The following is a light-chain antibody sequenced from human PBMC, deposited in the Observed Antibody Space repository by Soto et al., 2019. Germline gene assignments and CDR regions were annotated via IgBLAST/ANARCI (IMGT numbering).Light chain of an antibody. CDR3: CSYAGSRV. Sequence: QSVLTQPASVSGSPGQSITISCTGTSSDVGNYNLVSWYQQYPGKAPKLMIYEVSKRPSGVSNRFSGSKSGNTASLTISGLQTEDEADYYCCSYAGSRVFGGGTKLTVL. CDR1: SSDVGNYNL. J-gene: IGLJ3*02. CDR2: EVS. V-gene: IGLV2-23*02.